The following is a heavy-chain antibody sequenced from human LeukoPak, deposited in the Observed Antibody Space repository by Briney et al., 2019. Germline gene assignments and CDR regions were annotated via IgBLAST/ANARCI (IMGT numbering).Heavy chain of an antibody. J-gene: IGHJ4*02. CDR2: ISGSGGST. CDR1: GFTFSSYA. V-gene: IGHV3-23*01. D-gene: IGHD3-10*01. Sequence: PGGSLRLSCAASGFTFSSYAVSWVRQAPGKGLEWVSAISGSGGSTYYADSVKGRFTISRDNSKNTLYLQMNSLRAEDTAVYYCAKGQGYYYGSGSYLGYWGQGTLVTVSS. CDR3: AKGQGYYYGSGSYLGY.